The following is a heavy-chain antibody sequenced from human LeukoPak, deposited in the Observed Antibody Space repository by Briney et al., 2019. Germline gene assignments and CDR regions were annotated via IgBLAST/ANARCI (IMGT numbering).Heavy chain of an antibody. CDR2: IWYDGSNK. V-gene: IGHV3-33*06. CDR1: GFTFSSYG. J-gene: IGHJ4*02. Sequence: PGRSLRLSCAASGFTFSSYGMHWVRQAPGKGLEWVAVIWYDGSNKYYADSVKGRFTISRDNSKNTLYLQMNSLRAEDTAVYYCAKDRMRYSSSWYGGLDYWGQGTLVTVSS. CDR3: AKDRMRYSSSWYGGLDY. D-gene: IGHD6-13*01.